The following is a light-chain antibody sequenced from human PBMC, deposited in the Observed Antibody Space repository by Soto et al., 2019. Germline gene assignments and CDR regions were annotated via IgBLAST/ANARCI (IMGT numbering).Light chain of an antibody. CDR1: SSDVGGYNV. V-gene: IGLV2-11*01. CDR3: CSNAGSYTYV. J-gene: IGLJ1*01. CDR2: DVN. Sequence: QSVLTQPRSVSGSPGQSVTISCTGTSSDVGGYNVVSWYQQHPGKAPKLMIYDVNKRPSGVPDRFSGSKSGNTASLTISGLQAEDEADYYCCSNAGSYTYVFGTGTKLTVL.